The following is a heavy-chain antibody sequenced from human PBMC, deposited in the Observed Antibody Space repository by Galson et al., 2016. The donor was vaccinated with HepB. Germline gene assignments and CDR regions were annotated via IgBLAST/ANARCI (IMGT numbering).Heavy chain of an antibody. J-gene: IGHJ4*02. CDR2: IWYDGSND. V-gene: IGHV3-33*08. CDR1: GFTFTTYG. Sequence: SLRLSCAASGFTFTTYGMHWVRQAPGKGLEWLALIWYDGSNDYYAGSVKGRFTISRDNSKNTLYLQLNSLRAEDTAVYYCAREHPGIAAAILDYWGQGTLVTVST. CDR3: AREHPGIAAAILDY. D-gene: IGHD6-25*01.